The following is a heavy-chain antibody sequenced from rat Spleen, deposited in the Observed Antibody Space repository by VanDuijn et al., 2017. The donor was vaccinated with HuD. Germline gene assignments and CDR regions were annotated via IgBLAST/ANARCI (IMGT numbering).Heavy chain of an antibody. CDR3: TTQGITIAAISPSWFAY. CDR1: GFTFSNSY. CDR2: ISSGGGGI. Sequence: EVQLVESGGGLVQPGRSLKLSCAASGFTFSNSYMAWVRQAPKKGLEWVASISSGGGGIYYLDSVKGRFTISRDNAKSTLYLQMDSLRSEDTATYYCTTQGITIAAISPSWFAYWGQGTLVTVSS. V-gene: IGHV5-20*01. D-gene: IGHD1-2*01. J-gene: IGHJ3*01.